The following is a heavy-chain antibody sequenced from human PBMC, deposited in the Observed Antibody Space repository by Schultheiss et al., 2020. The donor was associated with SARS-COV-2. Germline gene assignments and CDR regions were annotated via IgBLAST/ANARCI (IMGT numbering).Heavy chain of an antibody. V-gene: IGHV3-21*01. CDR3: ARDIPYSSSYGMDV. CDR2: ISSSSSYI. D-gene: IGHD6-6*01. Sequence: GGSLRLSCAASGFTFSSYSMNWVRQAPGKGLEWVSSISSSSSYIYYADSVKGRFTISRDNAKNSLYLQMNSLRAEDTAVYYCARDIPYSSSYGMDVWGQGATVTVSS. CDR1: GFTFSSYS. J-gene: IGHJ6*02.